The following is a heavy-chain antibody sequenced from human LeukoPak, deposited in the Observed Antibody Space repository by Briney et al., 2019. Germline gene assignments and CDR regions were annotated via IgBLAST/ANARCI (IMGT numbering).Heavy chain of an antibody. CDR1: GGSFSGYD. Sequence: SETLSLTCAVYGGSFSGYDWSWIRQPPGKGLEWIGEINHSGSTNYNTSLKSRVTISVDTSKNQFSLKLSSVTAADTAVYYCARGGTYCTNGVCYTSMYYFDYWGQGTLVTVSS. J-gene: IGHJ4*02. CDR3: ARGGTYCTNGVCYTSMYYFDY. V-gene: IGHV4-34*01. D-gene: IGHD2-8*01. CDR2: INHSGST.